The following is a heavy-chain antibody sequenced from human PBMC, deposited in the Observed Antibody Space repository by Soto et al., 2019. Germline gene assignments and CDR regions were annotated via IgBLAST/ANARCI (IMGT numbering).Heavy chain of an antibody. J-gene: IGHJ4*02. Sequence: EVQLVESGGGLVQPGRSLRLSCAASGFTFDDYAMHWVRQAPGKGLEWVSGISWNSGSIGYADSVKGRFTISRDNAKNSLYMQMNRLRAEDTALYYCANNAGYWGQGTLVTVSS. CDR3: ANNAGY. CDR1: GFTFDDYA. CDR2: ISWNSGSI. D-gene: IGHD2-8*01. V-gene: IGHV3-9*01.